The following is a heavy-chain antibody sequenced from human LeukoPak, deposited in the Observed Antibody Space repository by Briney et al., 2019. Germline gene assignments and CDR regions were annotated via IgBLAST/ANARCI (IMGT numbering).Heavy chain of an antibody. CDR3: ARVNIYSADYFYFDY. CDR1: GGSFSGYY. J-gene: IGHJ4*02. CDR2: INHSGST. V-gene: IGHV4-34*01. Sequence: PSETLSLTCAVYGGSFSGYYWSWIRQPPGKGLEWIGEINHSGSTNYNPSLKSRVTMSVDTSKNQLSLKLSSVTAADTAVYYCARVNIYSADYFYFDYWGQGTLVTVSS. D-gene: IGHD4-17*01.